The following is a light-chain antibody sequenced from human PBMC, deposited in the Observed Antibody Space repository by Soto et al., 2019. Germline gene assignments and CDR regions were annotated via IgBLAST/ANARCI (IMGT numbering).Light chain of an antibody. CDR3: QLCKCYAEA. J-gene: IGKJ1*01. Sequence: DIQMTQTPSTLSGAVGEGVTITCRSSQTLGSWLAWYQQKPGKAPKLLIYKASTLKSGVPSRFSGSGSGTEFTLTISSLKPDYIATDYPQLCKCYAEAFGRRTKVDIK. V-gene: IGKV1-5*03. CDR2: KAS. CDR1: QTLGSW.